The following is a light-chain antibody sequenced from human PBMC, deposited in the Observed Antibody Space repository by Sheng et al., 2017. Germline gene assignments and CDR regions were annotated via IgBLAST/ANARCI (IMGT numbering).Light chain of an antibody. J-gene: IGKJ3*01. Sequence: VLTQSPATLSVSPGGRATLSCRASQSIDPYLAWFQQKPGQTPRLLIYDTSKRATGVPARFQWQXIWGRLYLTITKSRARGLCSLLCQQRTSWRVTFGPGTRVEVK. CDR3: QQRTSWRVT. CDR1: QSIDPY. V-gene: IGKV3-11*01. CDR2: DTS.